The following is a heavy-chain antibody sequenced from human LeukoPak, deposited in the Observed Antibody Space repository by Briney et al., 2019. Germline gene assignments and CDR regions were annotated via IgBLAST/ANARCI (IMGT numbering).Heavy chain of an antibody. CDR1: GFTFSGYW. Sequence: GGSLRLSCAASGFTFSGYWMNWVRQAPGKGLEWVANIKQDGSEKDYVDSVKGRFTISRDNAKNSLYLQMNSLRVEDTAVYYCARVSSLAVAGFSDYWGQGILVTVSS. CDR3: ARVSSLAVAGFSDY. V-gene: IGHV3-7*01. J-gene: IGHJ4*02. D-gene: IGHD6-19*01. CDR2: IKQDGSEK.